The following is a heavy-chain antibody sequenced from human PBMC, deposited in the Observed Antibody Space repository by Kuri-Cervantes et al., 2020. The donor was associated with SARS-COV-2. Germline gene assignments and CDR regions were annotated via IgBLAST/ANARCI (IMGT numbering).Heavy chain of an antibody. CDR1: GGSISSYY. CDR2: IYYSGST. CDR3: ARVMGGSSAIYYYYYMDF. V-gene: IGHV4-59*01. Sequence: SETLSLTCTVSGGSISSYYLSWIRQPPGKGLEWIGYIYYSGSTTYNPSLKSRVTISVDTSKNQSSLKLSSVTATDTAVYYCARVMGGSSAIYYYYYMDFWGKGTTVTVSS. D-gene: IGHD6-6*01. J-gene: IGHJ6*03.